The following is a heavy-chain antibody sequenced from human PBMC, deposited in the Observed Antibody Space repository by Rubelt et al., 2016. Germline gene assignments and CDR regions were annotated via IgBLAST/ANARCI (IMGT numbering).Heavy chain of an antibody. Sequence: QVQLQESGPGLVKPSETLSLTCTVSGGSISSYYWSWIRQPPGKGLEWIGSFSYSGRTYYNPSLKSRVTMSIDTSRNQFSLDRTVVTAADTAVYYCATALGRGYIYGPHDSWSQGTLVTVSS. J-gene: IGHJ4*02. CDR1: GGSISSYY. CDR3: ATALGRGYIYGPHDS. CDR2: FSYSGRT. V-gene: IGHV4-59*04. D-gene: IGHD5-18*01.